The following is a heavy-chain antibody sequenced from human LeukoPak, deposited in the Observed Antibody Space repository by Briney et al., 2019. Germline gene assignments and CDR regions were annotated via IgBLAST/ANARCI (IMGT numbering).Heavy chain of an antibody. CDR2: IYTSGST. CDR3: ARDTYYYDSSGYYKGD. Sequence: SETLSLTCTVSGGSISSYYWRWIRQPAGKGLEWIGRIYTSGSTNYNPSLKSRVTMSVDTSKNQFSMKLSSVTDADTAVYYCARDTYYYDSSGYYKGDWGQGTLVTVSS. V-gene: IGHV4-4*07. J-gene: IGHJ4*02. D-gene: IGHD3-22*01. CDR1: GGSISSYY.